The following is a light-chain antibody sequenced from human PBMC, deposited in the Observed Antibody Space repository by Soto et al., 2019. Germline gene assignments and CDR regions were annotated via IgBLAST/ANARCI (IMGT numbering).Light chain of an antibody. V-gene: IGKV1-27*01. CDR2: DAS. CDR1: QDVYTF. CDR3: QHYNKAPWT. J-gene: IGKJ1*01. Sequence: VQMTQSPSSLSASVGDRVTITCRASQDVYTFLAWYRQRPGRAPELLIYDASTLQAGVPSRFSGDGFGTHFILSISSLQPVDVATYYCQHYNKAPWTFGHGTKV.